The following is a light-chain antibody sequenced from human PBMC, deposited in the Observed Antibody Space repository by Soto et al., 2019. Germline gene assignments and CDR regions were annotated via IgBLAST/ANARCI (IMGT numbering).Light chain of an antibody. Sequence: ETVLTQSPGTLSLSPGERATLPCRASQSISSSFLAWYQQKPGQAPRLLIYGASSRATGIPDRFSGSGSGTDFTLTISRLEPEDAAVYYCQQYVRSPPSWTFGQGTKVEIK. CDR2: GAS. V-gene: IGKV3-20*01. CDR3: QQYVRSPPSWT. J-gene: IGKJ1*01. CDR1: QSISSSF.